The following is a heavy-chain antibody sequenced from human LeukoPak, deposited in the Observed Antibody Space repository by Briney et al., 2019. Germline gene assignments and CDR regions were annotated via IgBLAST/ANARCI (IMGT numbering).Heavy chain of an antibody. CDR1: GFTFSSYA. V-gene: IGHV3-30*04. CDR3: AREEAFYSGSYYFDY. Sequence: GSSLRLSCAASGFTFSSYAMHWVRQAPGKGLEWVAVISYDGSNKYYADSVKGRFTISRDNSKNALYLQMNSLRAEDTAVYYCAREEAFYSGSYYFDYWGQGTLVTVSS. D-gene: IGHD1-26*01. J-gene: IGHJ4*02. CDR2: ISYDGSNK.